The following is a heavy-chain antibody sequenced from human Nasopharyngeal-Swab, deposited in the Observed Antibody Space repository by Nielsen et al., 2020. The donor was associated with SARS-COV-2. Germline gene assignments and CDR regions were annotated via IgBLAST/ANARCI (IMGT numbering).Heavy chain of an antibody. J-gene: IGHJ6*02. CDR3: AAAKAARQGYYYYRMDV. Sequence: SVKVSCKASGFTFTSSAVQWVRQARGQRLEWIGWIVVGSGNTNYAQKFQERVTITRDMSTSTAYMELSSLRSEDTAVYYCAAAKAARQGYYYYRMDVWGQGTTVTVSS. CDR1: GFTFTSSA. V-gene: IGHV1-58*01. CDR2: IVVGSGNT. D-gene: IGHD6-6*01.